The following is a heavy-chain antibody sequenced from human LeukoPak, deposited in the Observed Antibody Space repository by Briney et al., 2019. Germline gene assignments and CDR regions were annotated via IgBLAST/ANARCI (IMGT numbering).Heavy chain of an antibody. CDR2: ISGSGGST. CDR1: GFTFSSYA. Sequence: GGSLRLSCAASGFTFSSYAMSWVRQAPGKGLEWVSAISGSGGSTYYADSVKGRFTISRDNSKNTLYLQMNSLRAEDTAVYYCAKAPLRITISAGAFDIWGQGTMVTVSS. J-gene: IGHJ3*02. V-gene: IGHV3-23*01. D-gene: IGHD3-9*01. CDR3: AKAPLRITISAGAFDI.